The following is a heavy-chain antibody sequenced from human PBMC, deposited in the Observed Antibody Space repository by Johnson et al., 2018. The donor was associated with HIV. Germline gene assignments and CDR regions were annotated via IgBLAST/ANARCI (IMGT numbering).Heavy chain of an antibody. CDR1: GFTFSSYG. CDR2: IRYDGSNK. J-gene: IGHJ3*01. V-gene: IGHV3-30*02. CDR3: ARDRGGGTEAGAFDL. Sequence: QVQLVESGGGVVQPGGSLRLSCAASGFTFSSYGMHWVRQAPGKGLEWVAFIRYDGSNKYYADSVKGRFTISRDNAKNSLYLQMNSLRAEDTAVYYCARDRGGGTEAGAFDLWGQGTMVTVSS. D-gene: IGHD2-15*01.